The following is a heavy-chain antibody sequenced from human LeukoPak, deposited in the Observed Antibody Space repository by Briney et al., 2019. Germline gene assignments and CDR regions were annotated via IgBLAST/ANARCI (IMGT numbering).Heavy chain of an antibody. CDR3: ARDRLLYLDY. CDR2: VYDGDTT. Sequence: GGSLRLSCAASGFTVSNNYMSWVRQAPGKGLERVSAVYDGDTTYYADSVKGRFTISRDNSKNTLYLQINSLRVEDTAVYFCARDRLLYLDYWGQGTPVTVSS. D-gene: IGHD2-21*02. CDR1: GFTVSNNY. J-gene: IGHJ4*02. V-gene: IGHV3-53*01.